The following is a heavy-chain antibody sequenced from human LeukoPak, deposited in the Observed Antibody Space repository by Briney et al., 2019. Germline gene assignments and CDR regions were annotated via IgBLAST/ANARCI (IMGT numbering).Heavy chain of an antibody. V-gene: IGHV4-4*02. J-gene: IGHJ4*02. CDR3: SRENGAFSPFGY. Sequence: SETLSLTGGVSGGSISNTNWWSWVRQPPGQGLEWIGEISLTGLTNYNPSLESRVSVSLDKSKNQLSLNLTSVTAADTAVYYCSRENGAFSPFGYWGQGTLVTVPS. D-gene: IGHD2-8*01. CDR2: ISLTGLT. CDR1: GGSISNTNW.